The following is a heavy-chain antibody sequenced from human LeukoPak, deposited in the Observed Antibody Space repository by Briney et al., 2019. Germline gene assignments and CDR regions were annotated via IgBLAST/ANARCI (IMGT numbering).Heavy chain of an antibody. D-gene: IGHD6-13*01. CDR2: ISSNGGST. CDR1: GFTFSSYA. Sequence: PGGSLRLSCAASGFTFSSYAMHWVRQAPGKGLEYVSAISSNGGSTYYANSVKGRFTISRDNSKNTLYLQMSSLRAEDMAVYYCARARGSSWAHFDYWGQGTLVTVSS. V-gene: IGHV3-64*01. CDR3: ARARGSSWAHFDY. J-gene: IGHJ4*02.